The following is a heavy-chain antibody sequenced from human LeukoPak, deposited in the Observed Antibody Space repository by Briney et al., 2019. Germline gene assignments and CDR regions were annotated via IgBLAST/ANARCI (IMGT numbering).Heavy chain of an antibody. D-gene: IGHD4-11*01. Sequence: GGSLRLSCAASGFAFSNYWMSWVRQAPGKGLEWVANMNEDGSEKKYVDSVKGRFTISRDNAQDSMYLQMNRLRAEDTAVYYCARDRGYSNFDYWGKGTLLTVSS. CDR1: GFAFSNYW. CDR3: ARDRGYSNFDY. J-gene: IGHJ4*02. V-gene: IGHV3-7*01. CDR2: MNEDGSEK.